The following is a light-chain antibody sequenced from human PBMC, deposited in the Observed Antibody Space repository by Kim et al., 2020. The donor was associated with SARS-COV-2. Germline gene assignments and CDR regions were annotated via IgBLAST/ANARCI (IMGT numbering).Light chain of an antibody. CDR2: RAS. V-gene: IGKV3-15*01. CDR3: QQFNMWPLT. CDR1: QIIGNN. J-gene: IGKJ4*01. Sequence: SVSPGESASRSCRASQIIGNNLAWYQQKVGQSPRLLIYRASNRATDIPARFSGSGSGTEFTLTISSLQSEDFAVYYCQQFNMWPLTFGGGTKLEI.